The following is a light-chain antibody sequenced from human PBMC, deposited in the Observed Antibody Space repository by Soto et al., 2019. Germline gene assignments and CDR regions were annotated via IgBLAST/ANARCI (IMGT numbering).Light chain of an antibody. Sequence: QSVLTQPASVSGSPGQSITISCTGTTSDVGNYNFVSWYQQHPGKAPKLIIYEGIKRPSGVSTRFSGSKSGITASLTISGLQAEDEADYSCCSYVGSSTFVFGTGTKVTVL. V-gene: IGLV2-23*01. CDR2: EGI. J-gene: IGLJ1*01. CDR1: TSDVGNYNF. CDR3: CSYVGSSTFV.